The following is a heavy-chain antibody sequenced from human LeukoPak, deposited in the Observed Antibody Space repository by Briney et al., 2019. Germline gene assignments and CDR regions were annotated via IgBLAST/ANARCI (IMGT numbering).Heavy chain of an antibody. J-gene: IGHJ4*02. V-gene: IGHV3-64*04. Sequence: GGSLRLSCAASGFTFSSYAMHWVRQAPGKGLEYVSAISSNGGSTYYANSVKGRFTISRDNSKNTLYLQMNSLRAEDTAVYYCAKDAQGWYFDYWGQGTLVTVSS. D-gene: IGHD6-19*01. CDR3: AKDAQGWYFDY. CDR1: GFTFSSYA. CDR2: ISSNGGST.